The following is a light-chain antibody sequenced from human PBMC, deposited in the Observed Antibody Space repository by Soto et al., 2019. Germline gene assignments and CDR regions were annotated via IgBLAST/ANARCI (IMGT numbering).Light chain of an antibody. CDR2: KAS. V-gene: IGKV1-5*03. J-gene: IGKJ4*01. CDR1: QSISTW. Sequence: DIQMTQSPSTLSASVGDRVTIACRASQSISTWLAWYQQKPGKAPKLLIYKASIVESGVPSRFSGSGSATEFTLTISSLQPEDFASYYCQQYETFPLTFGGGTNVEIK. CDR3: QQYETFPLT.